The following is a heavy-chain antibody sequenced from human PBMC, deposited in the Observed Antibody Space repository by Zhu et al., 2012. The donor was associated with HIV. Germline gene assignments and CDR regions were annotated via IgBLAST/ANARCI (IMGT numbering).Heavy chain of an antibody. CDR1: GYSISSGYY. CDR2: IYHSGST. Sequence: QVQLQESGPGLVKPSETLSLTCAVSGYSISSGYYWGWIRQPPGKGLEWIGSIYHSGSTYYNPSLKSRVTISVDTSKNQFSLKLSSVTAADTAVYYCARQGPYSSSWYDYYYMDVWGQRARSPSP. J-gene: IGHJ6*03. CDR3: ARQGPYSSSWYDYYYMDV. D-gene: IGHD6-13*01. V-gene: IGHV4-38-2*01.